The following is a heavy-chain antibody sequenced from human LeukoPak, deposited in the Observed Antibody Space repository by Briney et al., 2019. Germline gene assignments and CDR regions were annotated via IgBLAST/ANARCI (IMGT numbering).Heavy chain of an antibody. D-gene: IGHD1-26*01. Sequence: SQTLSLTCAISGDSLSSNSAAWNWIRQSPSRGLEWLVRTYYRSKLYNDYAVSVKTRITINPDTSKNQFSLQLNSVTPEDTAVYYCARGMGSGRLYYDYWGQGTLVTVSS. V-gene: IGHV6-1*01. CDR1: GDSLSSNSAA. CDR3: ARGMGSGRLYYDY. J-gene: IGHJ4*02. CDR2: TYYRSKLYN.